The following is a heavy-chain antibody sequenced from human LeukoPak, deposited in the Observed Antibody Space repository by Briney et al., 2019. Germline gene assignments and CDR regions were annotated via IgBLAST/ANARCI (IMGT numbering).Heavy chain of an antibody. D-gene: IGHD2/OR15-2a*01. CDR1: GYTFTGYY. CDR3: ARDSRVSGDY. CDR2: IDPNSGGT. Sequence: ASVKVSCKASGYTFTGYYIHWVRQAPGQGLEWVGRIDPNSGGTSYPQNFRGRVTMTRDTSISTAYMELNRPKSDDTAVYYCARDSRVSGDYWGQGTLVAVSS. J-gene: IGHJ4*02. V-gene: IGHV1-2*06.